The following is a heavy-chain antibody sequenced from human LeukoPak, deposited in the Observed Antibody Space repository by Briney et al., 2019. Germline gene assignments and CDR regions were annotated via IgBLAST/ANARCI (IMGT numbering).Heavy chain of an antibody. Sequence: PSETLSLTCAVYGGSFSGYYWSWIRQPPGKGLEWIGEINHSGSTNYKPSLKSRVTISVDTSKNQLSLKLSSVIAADTAVYYCASVEMATTNFEYWGQGTLVTVSS. V-gene: IGHV4-34*01. CDR3: ASVEMATTNFEY. J-gene: IGHJ4*02. CDR1: GGSFSGYY. D-gene: IGHD5-24*01. CDR2: INHSGST.